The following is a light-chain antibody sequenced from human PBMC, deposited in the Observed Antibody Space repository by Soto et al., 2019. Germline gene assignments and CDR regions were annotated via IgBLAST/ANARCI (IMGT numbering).Light chain of an antibody. CDR3: QQHFGSPFT. CDR2: DAS. J-gene: IGKJ3*01. V-gene: IGKV3-20*01. Sequence: EIVLTQSPGTLSLSPGERATLSCRASQSVSNNYLALYQQKPGQAPTLLIPDASIRATVIPDRFSGSGSGTDFSLTISRLEPEEFAVYYCQQHFGSPFTFGPGTKV. CDR1: QSVSNNY.